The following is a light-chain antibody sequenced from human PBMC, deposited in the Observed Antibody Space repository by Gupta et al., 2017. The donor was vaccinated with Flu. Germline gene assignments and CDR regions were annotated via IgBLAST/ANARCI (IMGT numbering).Light chain of an antibody. CDR2: WAS. CDR3: QQFYSSPWT. J-gene: IGKJ1*01. V-gene: IGKV4-1*01. Sequence: DIVMTQSPDSLAVSLGERATINCKSSQSILYSSDNKNYLTWYQQKPGQPPKLIIYWASTRESGVPDRFSGGSGTDFTLTISSLQAEDVAVYSCQQFYSSPWTFGQGTKVEIK. CDR1: QSILYSSDNKNY.